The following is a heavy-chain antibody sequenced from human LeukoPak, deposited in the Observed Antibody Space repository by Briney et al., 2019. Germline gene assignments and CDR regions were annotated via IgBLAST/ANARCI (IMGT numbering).Heavy chain of an antibody. V-gene: IGHV4-61*10. CDR1: GDSISRGRYY. Sequence: SQTLSLTCTVSGDSISRGRYYWSWVRQPAGKELEWIGYIYYSGSTNYNPSLKSRVTISVDTSKNQFSLKLSSVTAADTAVYYCARDDQGAFDIWGQGTMVTVSS. CDR3: ARDDQGAFDI. D-gene: IGHD3-3*01. CDR2: IYYSGST. J-gene: IGHJ3*02.